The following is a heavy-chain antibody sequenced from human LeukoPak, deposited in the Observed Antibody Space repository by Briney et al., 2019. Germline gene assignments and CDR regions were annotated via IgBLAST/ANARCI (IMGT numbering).Heavy chain of an antibody. D-gene: IGHD6-13*01. Sequence: GGSLRLSCTASGFTLSSYAMSWVRQAPEKGLEWVSAISGRDGSTNYADSVKGRFTISRDNSRNTLYLQMNSLRAEDTAVYYCAKKGTLPGIAATGTLLYYFDYWGQGTLVTVSS. J-gene: IGHJ4*02. CDR2: ISGRDGST. CDR3: AKKGTLPGIAATGTLLYYFDY. V-gene: IGHV3-23*01. CDR1: GFTLSSYA.